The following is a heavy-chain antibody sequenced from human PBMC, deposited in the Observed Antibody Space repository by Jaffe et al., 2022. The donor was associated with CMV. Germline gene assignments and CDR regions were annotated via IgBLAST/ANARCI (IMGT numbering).Heavy chain of an antibody. V-gene: IGHV3-23*01. CDR1: GFTFSSYA. J-gene: IGHJ6*02. Sequence: EVQLLESGGGLVQPGGSLRLSCAASGFTFSSYAMSWVRQAPEKGLEWVSGISGRGISGSGGTTDYADSVKGRFTISRDNSKNTLYLQMHSLRAEDTAVYYCAKEMDYQSYGMDVWGQGTTVTVSS. CDR2: ISGSGGTT. CDR3: AKEMDYQSYGMDV.